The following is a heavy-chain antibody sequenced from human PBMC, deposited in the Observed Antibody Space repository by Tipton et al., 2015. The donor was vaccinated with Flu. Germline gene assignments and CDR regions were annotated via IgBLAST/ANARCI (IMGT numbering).Heavy chain of an antibody. J-gene: IGHJ4*02. Sequence: LSLTCAASGFTFSSYSMSWVRQAPGKGLEWVSSISSRSAYIYYADSVKGRFTISRDNPKNSLYLQMNSLRAEDTAVYYCAREEGHYYDSSGFFDYWGQGTLVTVSS. V-gene: IGHV3-21*01. D-gene: IGHD3-22*01. CDR3: AREEGHYYDSSGFFDY. CDR2: ISSRSAYI. CDR1: GFTFSSYS.